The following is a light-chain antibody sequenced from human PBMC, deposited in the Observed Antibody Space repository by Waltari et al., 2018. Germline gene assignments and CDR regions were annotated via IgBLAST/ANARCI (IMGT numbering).Light chain of an antibody. V-gene: IGKV3-15*01. CDR1: ENVDTN. Sequence: ELVVTQSPATLSLSPGERAPLPCRASENVDTNIAWYQQKPGQPPRLLISGASTRATDIPPRFSGSGSGTEFTLSISSLQSEDFAVYYCHQYKNWPPWTFGQGTKVEIK. CDR3: HQYKNWPPWT. J-gene: IGKJ1*01. CDR2: GAS.